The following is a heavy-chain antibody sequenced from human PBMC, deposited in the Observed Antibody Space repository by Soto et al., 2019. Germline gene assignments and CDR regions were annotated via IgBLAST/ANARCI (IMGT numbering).Heavy chain of an antibody. CDR2: IIPIFGTA. CDR1: GGTFSSYA. CDR3: ARWGVYISSSYYYYYGMDV. Sequence: QVQLVQSGAEVKKPGSSVKVSCKASGGTFSSYAISWVRQAPGQGLEWMGGIIPIFGTANYAQKFQGRVTITEDESTSTAYMELSSLRSEETAVYYCARWGVYISSSYYYYYGMDVWGQGTTVTVSS. V-gene: IGHV1-69*01. J-gene: IGHJ6*02. D-gene: IGHD6-6*01.